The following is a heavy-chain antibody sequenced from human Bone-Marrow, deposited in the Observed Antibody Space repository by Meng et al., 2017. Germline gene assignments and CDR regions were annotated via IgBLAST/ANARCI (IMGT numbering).Heavy chain of an antibody. CDR3: ARDEDISAAGKLFGDY. CDR1: GYNSPDYN. J-gene: IGHJ4*02. V-gene: IGHV1-2*06. D-gene: IGHD6-25*01. CDR2: INPKSGDT. Sequence: HPVQFEAEVNEPGASMNVACKPSGYNSPDYNIHWERRAPGQGLEWMGLINPKSGDTHYAQKFQARVTMPGDTSISTAYMELGGLGSDDTAMYYCARDEDISAAGKLFGDYWGQGTLVTVSS.